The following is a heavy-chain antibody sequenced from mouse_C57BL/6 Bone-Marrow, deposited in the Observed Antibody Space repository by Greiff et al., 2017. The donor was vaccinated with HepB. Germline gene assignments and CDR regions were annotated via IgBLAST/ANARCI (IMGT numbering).Heavy chain of an antibody. J-gene: IGHJ2*01. CDR3: AREITTVVAYYFDY. V-gene: IGHV1-82*01. CDR1: GYAFSSSW. D-gene: IGHD1-1*01. CDR2: IYPGDGDT. Sequence: VQVVESGPELVKPGASVKISCKASGYAFSSSWMNWVKQRPGKGLEWIGRIYPGDGDTNYNGKFKGKATLTADKSSSTAYMQLSSLTSEDSAVYFCAREITTVVAYYFDYWGQGTTLTVSS.